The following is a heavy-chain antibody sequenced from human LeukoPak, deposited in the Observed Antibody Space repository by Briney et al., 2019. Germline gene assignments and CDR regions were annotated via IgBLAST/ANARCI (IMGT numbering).Heavy chain of an antibody. Sequence: SQTLSLTCTVSGGSISSGDYYWRWIRQPPGKGLEWIGYIYYSGSTYYNPSLKSRVTISVDTSKNQFSLKLSSVTAADTAVYYCARDTDPWGAFDIWGQGTMVTVFS. CDR2: IYYSGST. CDR3: ARDTDPWGAFDI. J-gene: IGHJ3*02. D-gene: IGHD3-16*01. CDR1: GGSISSGDYY. V-gene: IGHV4-30-4*01.